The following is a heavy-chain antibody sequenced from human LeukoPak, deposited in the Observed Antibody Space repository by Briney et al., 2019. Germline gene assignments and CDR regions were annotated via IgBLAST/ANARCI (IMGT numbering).Heavy chain of an antibody. Sequence: ASVKVSCKASGYTFTGYYMHWVRQAPGQGLEWMGWINPNSGGTNYAQKFQGRVTMTRDTSISTAYTELSRLRSDDTAVYYCARDGADSRYCSGGSCYSGGAEFDYWGQGTLVTVSS. CDR1: GYTFTGYY. CDR2: INPNSGGT. J-gene: IGHJ4*02. D-gene: IGHD2-15*01. CDR3: ARDGADSRYCSGGSCYSGGAEFDY. V-gene: IGHV1-2*02.